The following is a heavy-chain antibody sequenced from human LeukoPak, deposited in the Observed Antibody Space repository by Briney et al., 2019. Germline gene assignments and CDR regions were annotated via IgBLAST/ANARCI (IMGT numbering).Heavy chain of an antibody. V-gene: IGHV4-31*03. CDR3: ARDRVGGWFDY. CDR2: IYYSGST. D-gene: IGHD6-19*01. Sequence: SQTLSLTSTVSGGSISSGGYYWSWIRQHPGKGLEWIGYIYYSGSTYYNPSLKSRVTISVETSKNQFSLKLSSVTAADTAVYYCARDRVGGWFDYWGQGTLVTVSS. CDR1: GGSISSGGYY. J-gene: IGHJ4*02.